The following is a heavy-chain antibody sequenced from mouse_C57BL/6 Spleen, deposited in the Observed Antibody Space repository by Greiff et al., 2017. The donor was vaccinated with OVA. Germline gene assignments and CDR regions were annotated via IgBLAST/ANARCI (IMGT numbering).Heavy chain of an antibody. Sequence: EVHLVESGGGLVQPGGSLKLSCAASGFTFSDYYMYWVRQTPEKRLECVAYISNGGGSTYYPDTVKGRFTISRDNAKNTRYLQMSRLKSEDAAMYYCARGGYERGWYFDVWGTGTTVTVSS. D-gene: IGHD2-2*01. V-gene: IGHV5-12*01. CDR2: ISNGGGST. J-gene: IGHJ1*03. CDR1: GFTFSDYY. CDR3: ARGGYERGWYFDV.